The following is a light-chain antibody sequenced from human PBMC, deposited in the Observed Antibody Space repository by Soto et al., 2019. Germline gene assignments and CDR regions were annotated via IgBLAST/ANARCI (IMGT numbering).Light chain of an antibody. CDR3: QQRSKWPPWT. CDR2: DAS. Sequence: EIVLTQSPATLSLSPGERATLSCRASQSIYRYLAWYQQKPGQAPRLLIYDASNRATGIPARFSGSGSGTDFTLTINSLEPEDFGVYYCQQRSKWPPWTFGQGTKVEIK. V-gene: IGKV3-11*01. CDR1: QSIYRY. J-gene: IGKJ1*01.